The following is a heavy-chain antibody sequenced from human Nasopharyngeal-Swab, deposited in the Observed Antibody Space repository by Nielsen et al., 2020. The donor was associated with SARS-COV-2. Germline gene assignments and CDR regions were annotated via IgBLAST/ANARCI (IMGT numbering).Heavy chain of an antibody. D-gene: IGHD3-3*01. J-gene: IGHJ6*03. CDR1: GYTFVSSW. V-gene: IGHV5-51*01. Sequence: GESLKISCGGSGYTFVSSWIAWVRQMPGKGLEWMGIIYPGGSDTRYSPPFQGQVTISADKSISTAYLQWSSLKASDTAMYYCARQAPHYDFWSGSAYYMDVWGKGTTVTVSS. CDR3: ARQAPHYDFWSGSAYYMDV. CDR2: IYPGGSDT.